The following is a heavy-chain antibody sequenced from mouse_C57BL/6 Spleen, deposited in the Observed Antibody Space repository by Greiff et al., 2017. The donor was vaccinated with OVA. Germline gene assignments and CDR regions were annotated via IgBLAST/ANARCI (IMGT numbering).Heavy chain of an antibody. J-gene: IGHJ4*01. Sequence: VQVVESGAELVKPGASVKLSCKASGYTFTEYTIHWVKQRSGQGLEWIGWFYPGSGSIKYNEKFKDKATLTADKSSSTVYMELSRLTSEDSAVYFCARHEEAAALGYAMDYWGQGTSVTVSS. V-gene: IGHV1-62-2*01. CDR1: GYTFTEYT. CDR2: FYPGSGSI. D-gene: IGHD4-1*01. CDR3: ARHEEAAALGYAMDY.